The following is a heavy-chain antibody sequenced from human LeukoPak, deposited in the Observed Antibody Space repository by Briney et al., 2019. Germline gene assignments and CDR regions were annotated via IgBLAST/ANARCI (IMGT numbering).Heavy chain of an antibody. CDR1: GFIFSSYP. V-gene: IGHV3-23*01. Sequence: GGSLTLSCPASGFIFSSYPMSCVRPARAKELAWVSAINESGGSTYYADSVKGRFTISRDNSKNTLYLQMNSLRAEDTAVYYCAKLWTSYSSSWYDAYDAFDIWGQGTMVTVSS. D-gene: IGHD6-13*01. CDR3: AKLWTSYSSSWYDAYDAFDI. J-gene: IGHJ3*02. CDR2: INESGGST.